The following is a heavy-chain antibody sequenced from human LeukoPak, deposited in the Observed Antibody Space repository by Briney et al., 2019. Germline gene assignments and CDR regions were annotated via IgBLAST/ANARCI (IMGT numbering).Heavy chain of an antibody. CDR3: AKYYYGSGSYSPVDY. CDR1: GFTFSSYA. V-gene: IGHV3-23*01. CDR2: ISGSGGST. J-gene: IGHJ4*02. Sequence: GGPLRLSCAASGFTFSSYAMSWVRQAPGKGLEWVSAISGSGGSTYYADSVKGRFTISRDNSKNTLYLQMNSLRAEDTAVYYCAKYYYGSGSYSPVDYWGQGTLVTVSS. D-gene: IGHD3-10*01.